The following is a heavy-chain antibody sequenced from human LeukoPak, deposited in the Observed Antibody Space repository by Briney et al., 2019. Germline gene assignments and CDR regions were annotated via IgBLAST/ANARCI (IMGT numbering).Heavy chain of an antibody. CDR2: IHYSGNT. J-gene: IGHJ2*01. CDR1: GGSINNYY. D-gene: IGHD6-19*01. Sequence: SETLSLTCTVAGGSINNYYWSWIRQPPGKGLEWIGYIHYSGNTNYNPSLKSRVTISLDTSKNQFSLKLTSVTAADTAVYYCARDSSGWDSSWYFDLWGRGTLVTVSS. V-gene: IGHV4-59*01. CDR3: ARDSSGWDSSWYFDL.